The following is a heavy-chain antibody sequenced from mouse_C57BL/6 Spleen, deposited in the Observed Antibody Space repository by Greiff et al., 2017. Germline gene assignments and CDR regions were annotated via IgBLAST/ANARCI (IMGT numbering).Heavy chain of an antibody. CDR1: GFTFTGYY. CDR3: SRSLTWTFDY. J-gene: IGHJ2*01. D-gene: IGHD4-1*01. V-gene: IGHV7-3*01. CDR2: IRNKANGYTK. Sequence: EVHLVESGGGLVQPGGSLSLSCAASGFTFTGYYMSWVRQPPGKALEWLGFIRNKANGYTKEYSASVKGGFTISRDNSQSILYLQMNARRADDSATYLCSRSLTWTFDYWGQGTTLTVDS.